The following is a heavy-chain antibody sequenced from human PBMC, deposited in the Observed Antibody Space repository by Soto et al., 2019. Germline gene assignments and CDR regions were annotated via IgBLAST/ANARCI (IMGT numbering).Heavy chain of an antibody. J-gene: IGHJ6*03. CDR3: ARVPDDYSILLNYMDV. V-gene: IGHV3-23*01. CDR1: GFTFSSYA. Sequence: GGSLRLSCAASGFTFSSYAMSWVRQAPGKRVEWWSAVIYSGGSTYYADSVKGRFTISRDNSKNTLYLQMNSLRAEDTAVYYCARVPDDYSILLNYMDVWGKGTTVTVSS. CDR2: VIYSGGST. D-gene: IGHD4-4*01.